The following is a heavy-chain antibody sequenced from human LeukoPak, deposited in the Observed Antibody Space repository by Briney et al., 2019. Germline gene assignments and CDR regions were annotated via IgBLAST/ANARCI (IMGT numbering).Heavy chain of an antibody. J-gene: IGHJ2*01. V-gene: IGHV3-64*01. CDR2: ISSNGGST. CDR3: ARDKWVAAAGTRYFDL. CDR1: GFTFGSYA. Sequence: GGSLRLSCAASGFTFGSYAMHWVRQAPGKGLEYVSAISSNGGSTYYANSVKGRFTISRDNSKNTLYLQMGSLRAEDMAVYYCARDKWVAAAGTRYFDLWGRGTLVTVSS. D-gene: IGHD6-13*01.